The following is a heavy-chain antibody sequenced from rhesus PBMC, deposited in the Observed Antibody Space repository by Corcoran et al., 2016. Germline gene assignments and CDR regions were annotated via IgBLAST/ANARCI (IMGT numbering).Heavy chain of an antibody. J-gene: IGHJ4*01. CDR1: GGSIRDSYR. Sequence: QVQLQESGPGVVKPSETLSLTCAVSGGSIRDSYRWSWVRQPPGKGLEWIGYIYGNSTSTNYNASLKSRVTISKDTSKNQFSLKLSSVTAADTAVYYCARSNIVVVLNFDYWGQGVLVTVSS. D-gene: IGHD2-15*01. V-gene: IGHV4S10*01. CDR3: ARSNIVVVLNFDY. CDR2: IYGNSTST.